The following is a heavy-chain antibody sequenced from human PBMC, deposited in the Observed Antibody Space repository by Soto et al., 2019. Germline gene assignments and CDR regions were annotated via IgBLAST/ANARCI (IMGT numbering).Heavy chain of an antibody. CDR2: VSWNSEIV. D-gene: IGHD2-15*01. Sequence: EVQLVESGGGLVQPGRSLRLSGEASGFKFGDYAMHWVRQAPGKGLEWVSGVSWNSEIVGYADSVKGRFTISRDNAKNSLYLEMNSLRTEDTALYYCAKDRGPCSGNKCSSLYYYYGMDVWGQGTTVTVSS. V-gene: IGHV3-9*01. J-gene: IGHJ6*02. CDR1: GFKFGDYA. CDR3: AKDRGPCSGNKCSSLYYYYGMDV.